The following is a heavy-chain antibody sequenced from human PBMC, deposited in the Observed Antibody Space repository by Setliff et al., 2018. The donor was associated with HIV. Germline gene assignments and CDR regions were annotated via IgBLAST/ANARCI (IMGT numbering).Heavy chain of an antibody. V-gene: IGHV4-39*01. Sequence: LSLTCTVSGDSTSSSSSYWGWIRQPPGKGLEWIGSIYYSGSTYYNPSLKSRVTISVDTSKNQFSLKLNSVTAADTAVYYCARHHYSNWFDPWGQGTLVTVSS. CDR1: GDSTSSSSSY. J-gene: IGHJ5*02. CDR3: ARHHYSNWFDP. D-gene: IGHD2-15*01. CDR2: IYYSGST.